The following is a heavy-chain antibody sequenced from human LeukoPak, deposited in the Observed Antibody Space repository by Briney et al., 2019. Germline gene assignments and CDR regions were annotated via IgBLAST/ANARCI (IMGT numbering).Heavy chain of an antibody. CDR1: GYNFTDYW. CDR2: IYPDDSDT. V-gene: IGHV5-51*01. CDR3: ARRGSYGDLFDY. D-gene: IGHD4-17*01. J-gene: IGHJ4*02. Sequence: LGESLKISCEGSGYNFTDYWIGWVRQMPGKGLEWMGIIYPDDSDTRYSPSFQGQVTISADKSISTAYLQWSSLKASDTAMYYCARRGSYGDLFDYWGQGTLVTVSS.